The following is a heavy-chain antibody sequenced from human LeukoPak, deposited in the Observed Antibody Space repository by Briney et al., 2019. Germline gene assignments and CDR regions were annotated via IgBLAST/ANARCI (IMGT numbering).Heavy chain of an antibody. Sequence: SETLSLTCTVSGASISSYYWTWIRQPAGKGLEWIGRIFTSGSTNYNPSLKSRLIMSVDLPENHISLKLTSVTAADTAVYYCAREGGFYRPLDYSGQGTLVTVSS. J-gene: IGHJ4*02. CDR1: GASISSYY. D-gene: IGHD3-3*01. V-gene: IGHV4-4*07. CDR2: IFTSGST. CDR3: AREGGFYRPLDY.